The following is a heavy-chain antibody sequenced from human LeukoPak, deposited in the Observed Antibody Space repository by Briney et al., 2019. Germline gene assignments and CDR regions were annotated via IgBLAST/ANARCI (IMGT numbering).Heavy chain of an antibody. V-gene: IGHV1-69*04. CDR1: GCTFTSYA. CDR3: ARSRENSRNYAIHLYFDY. J-gene: IGHJ4*02. CDR2: IIPVLGIA. D-gene: IGHD1-7*01. Sequence: SVKLSCKASGCTFTSYAISWVRQAPAPGHEWMGRIIPVLGIANYAQKFQGSVTITADKSTSTAYMEQSSLRSEDTAVYYCARSRENSRNYAIHLYFDYWGQGTLVTVSS.